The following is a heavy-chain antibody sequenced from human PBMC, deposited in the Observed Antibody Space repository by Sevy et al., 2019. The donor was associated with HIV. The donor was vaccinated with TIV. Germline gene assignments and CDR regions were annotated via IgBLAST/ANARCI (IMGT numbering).Heavy chain of an antibody. CDR2: LFGVGHGA. V-gene: IGHV3-23*01. CDR3: AKMEGQLVSEYYFDY. D-gene: IGHD6-13*01. Sequence: GGSLRLSCVASGFTFSDYAMSWVRQAPGKGLEWVSSLFGVGHGANYADSVKGRFIISRDNSRNTLSLQLNSLRAEDAAVYYCAKMEGQLVSEYYFDYWGQGILVTVSS. CDR1: GFTFSDYA. J-gene: IGHJ4*02.